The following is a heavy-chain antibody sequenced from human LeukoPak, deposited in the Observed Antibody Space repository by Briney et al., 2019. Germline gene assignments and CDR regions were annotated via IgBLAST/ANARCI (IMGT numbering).Heavy chain of an antibody. Sequence: PGGSLRLSCAASGFTFSSYAMSWVRQAPGKGLEWVSSISSSSSYIYYADSVKGRFTISRDNAKNSLYLQMNSLRAEDTAVYYCARDCYYDSSGSPFDYWGQGTLVTVSS. CDR1: GFTFSSYA. CDR3: ARDCYYDSSGSPFDY. D-gene: IGHD3-22*01. J-gene: IGHJ4*02. CDR2: ISSSSSYI. V-gene: IGHV3-21*01.